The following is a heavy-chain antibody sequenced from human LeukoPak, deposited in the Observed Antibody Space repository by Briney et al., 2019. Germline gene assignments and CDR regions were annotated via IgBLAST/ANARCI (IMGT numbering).Heavy chain of an antibody. CDR3: ARRGGSSSRRSPIDY. CDR2: IKQDGSQR. V-gene: IGHV3-7*01. CDR1: RFTFSDYW. J-gene: IGHJ4*02. Sequence: PGGTLSLSCTASRFTFSDYWMTWVRQAPGKGPEWVANIKQDGSQRYYVDSVRGRFTTSRDNAKNSLFLQMSGLRAEDTAVYYCARRGGSSSRRSPIDYWGQGTLVTVSS. D-gene: IGHD6-6*01.